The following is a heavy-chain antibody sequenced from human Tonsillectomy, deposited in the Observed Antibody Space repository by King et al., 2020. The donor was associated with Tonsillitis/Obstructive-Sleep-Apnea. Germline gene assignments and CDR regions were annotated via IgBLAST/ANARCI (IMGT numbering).Heavy chain of an antibody. D-gene: IGHD3-10*01. Sequence: QLQESGPGLVKPSQTLSLTCTVSGGSISSGGYYWSWIRQHPGKGLEWIGYIYYSGSTYYNPSLKSRVTISVDTSKNQFSLKLSSVTAAATAVYYCARDQVVRGVIHGMDVWGQGTTVTVSS. J-gene: IGHJ6*02. CDR1: GGSISSGGYY. V-gene: IGHV4-31*03. CDR2: IYYSGST. CDR3: ARDQVVRGVIHGMDV.